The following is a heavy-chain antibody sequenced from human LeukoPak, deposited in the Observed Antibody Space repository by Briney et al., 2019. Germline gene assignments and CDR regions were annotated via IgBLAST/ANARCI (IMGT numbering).Heavy chain of an antibody. D-gene: IGHD5-12*01. CDR2: INPNSGGT. CDR1: GYTFTGYY. V-gene: IGHV1-2*02. CDR3: AKASGWLLRARYYMDV. Sequence: ASVKVSCKASGYTFTGYYMHWVRQAPGQGLEWMGWINPNSGGTNYAQKFQGRVTMTRDTSISTAYMELSRLRSDDTAVYYCAKASGWLLRARYYMDVWGKGTTVTVSS. J-gene: IGHJ6*03.